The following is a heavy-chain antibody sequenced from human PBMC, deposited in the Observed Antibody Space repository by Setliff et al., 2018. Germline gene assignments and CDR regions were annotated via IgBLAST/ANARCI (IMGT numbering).Heavy chain of an antibody. Sequence: PSETLSLTCTVSGYSISNGYYWGWIRQPPGKGLEWFGEINHSGSGDYNPSFKGRVTISVDTSKKQFSLTLTSVTAAATALYYCRQAVVGRDVFDIWGQGTVVTVSS. J-gene: IGHJ3*02. V-gene: IGHV4-38-2*02. CDR1: GYSISNGYY. CDR2: INHSGSG. CDR3: RQAVVGRDVFDI. D-gene: IGHD1-1*01.